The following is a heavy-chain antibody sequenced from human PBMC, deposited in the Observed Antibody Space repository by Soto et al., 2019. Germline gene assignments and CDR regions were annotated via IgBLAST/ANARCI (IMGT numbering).Heavy chain of an antibody. CDR3: ARHGYDFWSGYTPRLLWYYMDV. Sequence: SETLSLTCTVSGGSISSYYWRWLRQPPGKGLEWIGYIYYSGSTNYNPSLKSRVTISVDTSKNQFSLKLSSVTAADTAVYYCARHGYDFWSGYTPRLLWYYMDVWGKGTTVTVSS. CDR1: GGSISSYY. J-gene: IGHJ6*03. D-gene: IGHD3-3*01. CDR2: IYYSGST. V-gene: IGHV4-59*08.